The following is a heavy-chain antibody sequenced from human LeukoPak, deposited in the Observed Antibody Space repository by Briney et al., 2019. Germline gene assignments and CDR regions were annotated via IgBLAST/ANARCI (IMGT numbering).Heavy chain of an antibody. D-gene: IGHD3-16*01. Sequence: SETLSLTCAVSGGSISSSLYQWGWIRQPPGKGLEWIGNIYCSGSTNYSPSLKSRVTISVDTSKSQFSLRLTSVTAADTAVYYCARRGGDFHTGIVFDNWGQGTLVTVSS. V-gene: IGHV4-39*07. CDR3: ARRGGDFHTGIVFDN. CDR2: IYCSGST. CDR1: GGSISSSLYQ. J-gene: IGHJ4*02.